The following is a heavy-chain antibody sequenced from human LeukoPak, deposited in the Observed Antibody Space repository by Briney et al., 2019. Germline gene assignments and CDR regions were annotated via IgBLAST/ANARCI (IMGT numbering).Heavy chain of an antibody. CDR2: IRYDGSNK. D-gene: IGHD3-22*01. Sequence: GGSLRLSCAASGFTFSSYGMHWVRQAPGKGLEWVAFIRYDGSNKYYADSVNGRFTISRDNSKNTLYLQMNSLRAEDTAVYYCAKETAYYYDSSGQDIWGQGTMVTVSS. CDR1: GFTFSSYG. V-gene: IGHV3-30*02. CDR3: AKETAYYYDSSGQDI. J-gene: IGHJ3*02.